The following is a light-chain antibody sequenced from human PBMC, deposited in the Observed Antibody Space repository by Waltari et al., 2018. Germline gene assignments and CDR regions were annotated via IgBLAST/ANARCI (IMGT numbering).Light chain of an antibody. V-gene: IGLV3-9*01. J-gene: IGLJ3*02. CDR2: RDN. CDR3: QVWDNSVVV. Sequence: SYELTQPLSVSVALGQTATITCGGNNIGRKNVHWYPQSSGQAPVLVIYRDNNRPSGIPDRFSGSNSGNTATLTISRAQVGDEADYYCQVWDNSVVVFGGGTKLTVL. CDR1: NIGRKN.